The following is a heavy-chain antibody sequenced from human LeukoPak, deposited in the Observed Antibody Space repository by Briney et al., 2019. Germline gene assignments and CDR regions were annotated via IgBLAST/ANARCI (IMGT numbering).Heavy chain of an antibody. J-gene: IGHJ6*02. CDR2: ISSDGSNY. D-gene: IGHD3-10*01. CDR1: GFTFTTYG. V-gene: IGHV3-30*18. CDR3: AKAPLAYRTSGSYACGMDV. Sequence: GGSLRLSCEASGFTFTTYGMHWVRQAPGEGLEWMAVISSDGSNYYYADSVRGRFTISRDNSKNTLYLQMNSLRVEDTAVYYCAKAPLAYRTSGSYACGMDVWGQGTTVTVSS.